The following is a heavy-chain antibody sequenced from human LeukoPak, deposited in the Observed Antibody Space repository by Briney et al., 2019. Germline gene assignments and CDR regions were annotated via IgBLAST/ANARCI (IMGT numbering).Heavy chain of an antibody. D-gene: IGHD1-26*01. CDR3: ARASTLEPRIVGASGAFDI. J-gene: IGHJ3*02. V-gene: IGHV1-8*01. CDR2: MNPNSGNT. Sequence: ASVKVSCKASGYTFTNYDINWLRQATGQGLEWMGWMNPNSGNTGYAQKFKGRVTMTRNTSISTAYMELSSLRSEDTAVYYCARASTLEPRIVGASGAFDIWGQGTMVTVSS. CDR1: GYTFTNYD.